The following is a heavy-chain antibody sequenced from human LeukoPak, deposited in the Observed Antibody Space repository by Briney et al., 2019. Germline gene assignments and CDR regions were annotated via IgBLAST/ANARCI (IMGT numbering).Heavy chain of an antibody. J-gene: IGHJ4*02. CDR3: ARATEFDY. CDR1: GYTFAAYY. Sequence: ASLKVSSKTSGYTFAAYYIHWVRQAPGQGLEWMGWITPNNGGTNYAQKFQGRVTMTRDTSISTAYMELSILRSDDTAVYYCARATEFDYWGQGTLVTVSS. CDR2: ITPNNGGT. V-gene: IGHV1-2*02.